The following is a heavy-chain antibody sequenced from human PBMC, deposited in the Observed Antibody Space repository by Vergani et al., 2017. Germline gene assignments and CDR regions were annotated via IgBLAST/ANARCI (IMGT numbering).Heavy chain of an antibody. CDR2: LNPNSGGT. V-gene: IGHV1-2*02. CDR1: GYTFTGYY. J-gene: IGHJ4*02. Sequence: QVQLVQSGAEVKKPGASVKVSCKASGYTFTGYYMHWVRQAPGQGREWMGWLNPNSGGTNYAQKFQGSVTMTRDTSISTAYMELSRLRSDDTAVYYCARDRYYYDSSCYWDYFDYWGQGTLVTVSS. D-gene: IGHD3-22*01. CDR3: ARDRYYYDSSCYWDYFDY.